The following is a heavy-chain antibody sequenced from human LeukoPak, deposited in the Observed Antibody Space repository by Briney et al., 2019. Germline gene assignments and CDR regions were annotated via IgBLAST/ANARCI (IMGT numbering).Heavy chain of an antibody. D-gene: IGHD2/OR15-2a*01. Sequence: GGSLRLSCAASGFTFSSYSMSWVRQAPGKGLECVSYISSGSSTIYYADSVKGRFTISRDNAKNSLYLQMNSLRAEDTAVYYCARGDRNSSPHWGQGTLVTVSS. J-gene: IGHJ4*02. CDR3: ARGDRNSSPH. CDR2: ISSGSSTI. CDR1: GFTFSSYS. V-gene: IGHV3-48*01.